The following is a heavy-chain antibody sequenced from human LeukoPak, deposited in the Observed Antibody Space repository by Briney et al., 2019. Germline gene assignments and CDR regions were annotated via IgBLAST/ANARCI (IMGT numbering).Heavy chain of an antibody. Sequence: GGSLRLSCAASGFTSSSYEMNWVRQAPGRGLGWVSYISSSGSTIYYADSVKGRFTISRDNAKNSLYLQMNSLRAEDTAVYYCARDGRKWLAPFDYWGQGTLVTVSS. CDR1: GFTSSSYE. J-gene: IGHJ4*02. CDR2: ISSSGSTI. CDR3: ARDGRKWLAPFDY. D-gene: IGHD6-19*01. V-gene: IGHV3-48*03.